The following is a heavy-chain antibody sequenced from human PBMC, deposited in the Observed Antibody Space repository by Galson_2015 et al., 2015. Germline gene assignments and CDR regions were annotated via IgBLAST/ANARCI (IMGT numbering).Heavy chain of an antibody. Sequence: SVKVSCKASGYTFTGYYMHWVRQAPGQGLEWMGWINSNSGGTNYAQKFQGWVTMTRDTSISTAYMELSRLRSDDTAVYYCARAIAARPQSSWFDPWGQGTLVTVSS. CDR2: INSNSGGT. CDR1: GYTFTGYY. D-gene: IGHD6-13*01. CDR3: ARAIAARPQSSWFDP. V-gene: IGHV1-2*04. J-gene: IGHJ5*02.